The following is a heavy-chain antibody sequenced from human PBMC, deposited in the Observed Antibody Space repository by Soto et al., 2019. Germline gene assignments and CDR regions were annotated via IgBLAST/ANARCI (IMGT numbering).Heavy chain of an antibody. CDR3: ARVPDR. D-gene: IGHD2-2*01. Sequence: PSETLSLTCTVSGGSIISGDYYWSWIRQTPGKGLEWIGYIYYSGDTNYNPSLKSRVIISVDTSKNQFSLKLSSVTAADTAVYYCARVPDRWGQGTLVTVS. V-gene: IGHV4-30-4*01. CDR2: IYYSGDT. CDR1: GGSIISGDYY. J-gene: IGHJ5*02.